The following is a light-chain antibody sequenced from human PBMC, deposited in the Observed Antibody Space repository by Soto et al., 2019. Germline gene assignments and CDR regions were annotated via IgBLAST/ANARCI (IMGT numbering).Light chain of an antibody. V-gene: IGLV1-40*01. CDR3: QSYDSSLTAWV. J-gene: IGLJ3*02. Sequence: QSVLTQPPSVSGAPGQRVTISCTGSRSNIGAGYDVHWYQQLPGTAPKLLIYGNTNRPSGVPDRFSGSKSGTSASLAITGLQVEDEADYYCQSYDSSLTAWVFGGGTKVTVL. CDR1: RSNIGAGYD. CDR2: GNT.